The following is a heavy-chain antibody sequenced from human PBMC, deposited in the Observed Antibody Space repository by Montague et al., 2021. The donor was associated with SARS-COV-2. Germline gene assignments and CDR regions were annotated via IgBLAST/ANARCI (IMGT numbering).Heavy chain of an antibody. CDR3: TSGREGNYNVMDV. V-gene: IGHV6-1*01. CDR1: GDSVSSNSAT. D-gene: IGHD1-1*01. J-gene: IGHJ6*02. Sequence: CAISGDSVSSNSATWNWVRQSPSRGLEWLGRTYYRSKWYNDYAVSVRGRVTINPDTSKNQFSLQLNSVTPEDTAIYYCTSGREGNYNVMDVWRQGTTVTVSS. CDR2: TYYRSKWYN.